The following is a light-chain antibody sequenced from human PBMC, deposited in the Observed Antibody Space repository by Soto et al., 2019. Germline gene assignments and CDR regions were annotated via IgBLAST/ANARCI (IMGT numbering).Light chain of an antibody. J-gene: IGLJ2*01. CDR2: LDS. CDR3: HAWDDSTSVV. Sequence: SCELSQPPSVSVSPGQTATISCSREKLGDYYAAWYQQKPGQSPILVIYLDSKRPSGIPERFSGSASGNTATLTISGTQAMDEAHYYCHAWDDSTSVVFGGGTKLTVL. V-gene: IGLV3-1*01. CDR1: KLGDYY.